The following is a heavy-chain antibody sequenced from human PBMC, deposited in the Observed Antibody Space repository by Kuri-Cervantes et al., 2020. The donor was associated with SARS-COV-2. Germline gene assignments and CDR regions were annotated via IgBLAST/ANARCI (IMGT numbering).Heavy chain of an antibody. D-gene: IGHD4-17*01. Sequence: GGSLRLSCAASGFTFSSYWMSWVRQAPGKGLEWVANIKQDGSEKYYVDSVKGRFTISRDNAKNSLYLQMNSLRAEDTAVYYCARGRRIDYGDYAGWGRMNWFDPWGQGTLVTV. CDR1: GFTFSSYW. CDR3: ARGRRIDYGDYAGWGRMNWFDP. CDR2: IKQDGSEK. V-gene: IGHV3-7*05. J-gene: IGHJ5*02.